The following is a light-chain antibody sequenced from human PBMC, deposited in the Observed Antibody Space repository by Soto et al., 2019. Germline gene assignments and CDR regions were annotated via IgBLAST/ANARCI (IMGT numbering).Light chain of an antibody. CDR1: QSVSSN. Sequence: EIVMTQSPATLSVSPGERATLSCRASQSVSSNLAWYQQKPGQAPRLLIYGASTGATGIPARFSGSGSGTEFTLTISSVQSEDFAIYDGRQYNNCPTIRQGTRLEIK. J-gene: IGKJ5*01. V-gene: IGKV3-15*01. CDR2: GAS. CDR3: RQYNNCPT.